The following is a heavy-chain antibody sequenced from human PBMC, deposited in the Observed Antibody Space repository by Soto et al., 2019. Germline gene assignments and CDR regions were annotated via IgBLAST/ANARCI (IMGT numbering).Heavy chain of an antibody. Sequence: QITLNESGPTPVKPRQTLTLTCTFSGVSLTTSGVGVGWIRQSPGKAPEWLALIYWDDDKRYSPSLKSRLTITKDTSKNPVVLTMADLDPADTATYYCAHRVLRTVFGLVTTTAIYFDFWGQGTPVAVSS. CDR3: AHRVLRTVFGLVTTTAIYFDF. J-gene: IGHJ4*02. CDR2: IYWDDDK. D-gene: IGHD3-3*01. CDR1: GVSLTTSGVG. V-gene: IGHV2-5*02.